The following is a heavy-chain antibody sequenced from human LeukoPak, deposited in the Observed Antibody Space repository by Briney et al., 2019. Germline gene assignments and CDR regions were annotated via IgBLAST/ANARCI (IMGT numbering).Heavy chain of an antibody. CDR2: INHSGST. D-gene: IGHD3-16*01. CDR3: ASRSGRLGENA. Sequence: SETLSLTCAVYGVSFSGYYWSWIRQPPGKGLEWIGEINHSGSTNYNPSLKSRVTISVDTSKNQFSLKLSSVTAADTAVYYRASRSGRLGENAWGQGTLVTVSS. V-gene: IGHV4-34*01. J-gene: IGHJ5*02. CDR1: GVSFSGYY.